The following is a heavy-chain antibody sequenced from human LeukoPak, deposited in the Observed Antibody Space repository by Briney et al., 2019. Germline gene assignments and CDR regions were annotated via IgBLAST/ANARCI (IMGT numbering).Heavy chain of an antibody. CDR2: IFHSGDV. Sequence: SSETLSLTCIVSGYSIISDYFWGWVRQPPGKGPEWIGSIFHSGDVYYNPSLKSRVTLSVDPSKNRFSLKLTSVTAADTAIYYCAAYRQVLLPFESWGQGTLVTVSS. V-gene: IGHV4-38-2*02. D-gene: IGHD5-18*01. CDR3: AAYRQVLLPFES. J-gene: IGHJ4*02. CDR1: GYSIISDYF.